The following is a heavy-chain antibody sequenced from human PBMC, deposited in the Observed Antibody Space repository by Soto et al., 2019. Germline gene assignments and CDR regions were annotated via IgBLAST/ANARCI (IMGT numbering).Heavy chain of an antibody. Sequence: PSETLSLTCTVSGGSIRSFCWSWIRQPPGKGLEWIGYICYSGSANNSPSLKSRVIISIDTSRNQFSLELTSVTAADTAIYYCAHILSGSQFNYWGQGTPVTVSS. CDR3: AHILSGSQFNY. D-gene: IGHD3-9*01. CDR1: GGSIRSFC. J-gene: IGHJ4*02. V-gene: IGHV4-59*01. CDR2: ICYSGSA.